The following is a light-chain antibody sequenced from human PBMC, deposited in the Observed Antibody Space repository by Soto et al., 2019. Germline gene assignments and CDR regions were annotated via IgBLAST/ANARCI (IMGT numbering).Light chain of an antibody. V-gene: IGKV3-11*01. CDR2: DAS. CDR1: QSVNNY. Sequence: EIVLTQSPATLSLSPGESATLSCRASQSVNNYLAWYQQRPGQAPRLLIYDASIRATGIPARFSGSGSGTDFTLTISGLEPEDSAVYFCQQRSDWPAGLTFGGGTKVDIK. CDR3: QQRSDWPAGLT. J-gene: IGKJ4*01.